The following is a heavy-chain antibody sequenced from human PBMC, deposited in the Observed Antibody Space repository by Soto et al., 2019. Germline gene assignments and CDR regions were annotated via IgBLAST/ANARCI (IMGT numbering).Heavy chain of an antibody. CDR1: GFTFSYYW. D-gene: IGHD3-10*01. Sequence: EVQLVESGGGLVQPGGSLRLSCAASGFTFSYYWMDWVRQPPGKGLVWVSRIHSDGSATTYADSVKGRFTISRDNAKNTLYLQMNSLTADDTAVYYCARGDRGAFDDWGQGTLVTVSS. J-gene: IGHJ4*02. CDR2: IHSDGSAT. V-gene: IGHV3-74*01. CDR3: ARGDRGAFDD.